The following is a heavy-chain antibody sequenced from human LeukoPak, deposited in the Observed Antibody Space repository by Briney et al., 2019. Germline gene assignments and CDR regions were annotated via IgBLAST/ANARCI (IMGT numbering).Heavy chain of an antibody. D-gene: IGHD3-3*01. CDR3: ARGPLRFLEWSTRGYMDV. CDR1: GYTFTSYD. Sequence: ASVKVSCKASGYTFTSYDINWVRQATGQGLEWMGWMNPNSGNTGYAQKFQGRVTITRNTSISTAYMELSSLRSEDTVVYYCARGPLRFLEWSTRGYMDVWGKGTTVTVSS. V-gene: IGHV1-8*03. J-gene: IGHJ6*03. CDR2: MNPNSGNT.